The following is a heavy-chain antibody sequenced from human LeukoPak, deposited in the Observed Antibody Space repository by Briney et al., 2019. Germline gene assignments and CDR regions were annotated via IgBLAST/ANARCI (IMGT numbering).Heavy chain of an antibody. D-gene: IGHD3-22*01. CDR3: ARRAPYYYDSSGYYNYYFDY. J-gene: IGHJ4*02. CDR1: GYTFSYYW. CDR2: IYPGDSDT. Sequence: GESLKISCKASGYTFSYYWIGWVRQMPGKGLEWMGIIYPGDSDTRYSPSFQGQVTISADKSISTAYLQWSSLKASDTAMYYCARRAPYYYDSSGYYNYYFDYWGQGTLVTVSS. V-gene: IGHV5-51*01.